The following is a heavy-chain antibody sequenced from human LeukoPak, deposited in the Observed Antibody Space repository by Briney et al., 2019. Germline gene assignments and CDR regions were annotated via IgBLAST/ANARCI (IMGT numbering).Heavy chain of an antibody. J-gene: IGHJ4*02. CDR3: ASQVALGD. V-gene: IGHV3-74*01. CDR2: INTDGSIT. CDR1: GFTFSNYW. Sequence: GGSLRLSCAASGFTFSNYWMHWVRQAPGKGLDWVSHINTDGSITNYADSVKGRFTISRDNAKNTLYLQMNSLRVEDTAMYYCASQVALGDWGQGILVTVSS. D-gene: IGHD2-15*01.